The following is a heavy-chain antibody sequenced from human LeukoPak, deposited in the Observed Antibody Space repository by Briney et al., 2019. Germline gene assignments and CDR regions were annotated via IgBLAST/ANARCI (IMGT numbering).Heavy chain of an antibody. J-gene: IGHJ4*02. V-gene: IGHV3-30*04. CDR1: GFTFSSYA. CDR2: ISYDGSNK. D-gene: IGHD3-16*01. CDR3: AREGGSSPLFDY. Sequence: PGGSLRLSCAASGFTFSSYAMHWVRQAPGKGLEWVAVISYDGSNKYYADSVKGRFTISRDNSKNTLYLQMNSLRAEDTAVYYCAREGGSSPLFDYWGQGTLVTVSS.